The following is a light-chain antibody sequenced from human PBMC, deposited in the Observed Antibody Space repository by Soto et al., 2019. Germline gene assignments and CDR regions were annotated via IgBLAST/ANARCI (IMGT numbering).Light chain of an antibody. CDR1: QRVTSVH. J-gene: IGKJ2*01. Sequence: EMVLTQSPGTLSLSPGKRATLSCRASQRVTSVHLAWYQQRPGQAPRLLIYCASNRATGVTERFTGSASGTDFNLPLSRLGPEDSATYYCQYYGASPLYTFGRGTKLE. CDR3: QYYGASPLYT. V-gene: IGKV3-20*01. CDR2: CAS.